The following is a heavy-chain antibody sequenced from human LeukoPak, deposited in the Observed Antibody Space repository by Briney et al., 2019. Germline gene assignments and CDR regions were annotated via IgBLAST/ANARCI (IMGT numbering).Heavy chain of an antibody. CDR1: GFTFSDYG. J-gene: IGHJ4*02. CDR2: ISSSGGST. CDR3: AKDRDGDYVFDY. V-gene: IGHV3-64*04. D-gene: IGHD4-17*01. Sequence: GGSLRLSCSASGFTFSDYGMHWVRQAPGKGLEYVSSISSSGGSTYYADSVKGRFTISRDNSKNTLYLQMNSLRAEDTAVYYCAKDRDGDYVFDYWGQGTLVTVSS.